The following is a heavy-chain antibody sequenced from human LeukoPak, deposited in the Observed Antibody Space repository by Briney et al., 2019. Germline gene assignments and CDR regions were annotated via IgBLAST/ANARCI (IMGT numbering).Heavy chain of an antibody. CDR2: ISSSSSYI. Sequence: GGSLRLSCAASGFTFSNYNMNWVRQVPGKGLEWVSSISSSSSYIFYADSVKGRFTISRDNAKNSLYLQMNTLRAEDTAMYYCAKDAQPRSRWFDPWGQGTLVTVSS. J-gene: IGHJ5*02. CDR3: AKDAQPRSRWFDP. CDR1: GFTFSNYN. V-gene: IGHV3-21*04. D-gene: IGHD3-16*01.